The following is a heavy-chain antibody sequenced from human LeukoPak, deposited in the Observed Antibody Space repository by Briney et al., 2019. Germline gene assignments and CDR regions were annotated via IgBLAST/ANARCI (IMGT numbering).Heavy chain of an antibody. Sequence: SETLSLTCTVSGGSISSSSYYWGWLRQPPGTGLEWIGSINYSGSTYYNPSLKSRVTISVDTSKNQFSLKLSSVTAADTAVYYCARGGYSGYLFYFDYWGQGTLVTVSS. CDR3: ARGGYSGYLFYFDY. D-gene: IGHD5-12*01. V-gene: IGHV4-39*01. CDR1: GGSISSSSYY. CDR2: INYSGST. J-gene: IGHJ4*02.